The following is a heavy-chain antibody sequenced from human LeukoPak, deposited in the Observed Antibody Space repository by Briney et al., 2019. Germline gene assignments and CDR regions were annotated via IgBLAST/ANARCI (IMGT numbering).Heavy chain of an antibody. V-gene: IGHV1-69*13. CDR2: IIPIFGTA. Sequence: ASVKVSCKASGGTFSSYAISWVRQAPGQGLEWMGGIIPIFGTANYAQKFQGRVTITADESTSTAYMELSSLRSEDTAVYYCARVGRDYYDSSGYSHYWGQGTLVTVSS. CDR1: GGTFSSYA. CDR3: ARVGRDYYDSSGYSHY. J-gene: IGHJ4*02. D-gene: IGHD3-22*01.